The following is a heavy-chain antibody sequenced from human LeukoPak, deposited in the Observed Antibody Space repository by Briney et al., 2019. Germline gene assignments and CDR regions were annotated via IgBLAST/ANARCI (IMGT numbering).Heavy chain of an antibody. D-gene: IGHD4-17*01. CDR3: ARSDYGDYIFDY. CDR2: IYYSESA. CDR1: GVSISSYY. Sequence: SETLPLTCTVSGVSISSYYWSWIRQPPRKGLDWIGYIYYSESANHNPSLTHRVTIPVDTSKHQLSLKLSSVTAADTAVYYCARSDYGDYIFDYWGQGTLVTVSS. J-gene: IGHJ4*02. V-gene: IGHV4-59*01.